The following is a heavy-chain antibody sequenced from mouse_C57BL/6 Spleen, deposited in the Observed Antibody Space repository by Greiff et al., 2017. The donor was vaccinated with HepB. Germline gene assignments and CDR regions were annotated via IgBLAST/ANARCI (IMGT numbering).Heavy chain of an antibody. Sequence: EVKLVESGPELVKPGASVKISCKASGYSFTDYNMNWVKQSKGKSLEWIGVINPNYGTTSYNQKFKGQATLTVDQSSSTAYMQLNSLTSEDAAVDYSARLTGTGYFDDWGKGTTLTVAS. D-gene: IGHD4-1*01. V-gene: IGHV1-39*01. CDR2: INPNYGTT. CDR1: GYSFTDYN. CDR3: ARLTGTGYFDD. J-gene: IGHJ2*01.